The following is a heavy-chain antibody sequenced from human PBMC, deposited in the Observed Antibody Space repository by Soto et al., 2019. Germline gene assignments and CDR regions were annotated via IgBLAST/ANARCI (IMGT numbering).Heavy chain of an antibody. J-gene: IGHJ6*02. Sequence: SLRLSCTASGFTFGDYVMSWFRQAPGKGLEWVGFIRSKAYGGTTECAAAVKGRFTISRDDSKSIAYLQMNSLKIEDTAAYYCTRDLSLLVRGVYYYYYGMYVWGQGTTVTVSS. CDR3: TRDLSLLVRGVYYYYYGMYV. D-gene: IGHD3-10*01. V-gene: IGHV3-49*03. CDR1: GFTFGDYV. CDR2: IRSKAYGGTT.